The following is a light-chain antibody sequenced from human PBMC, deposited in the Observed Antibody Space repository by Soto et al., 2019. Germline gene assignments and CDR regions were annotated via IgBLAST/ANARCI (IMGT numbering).Light chain of an antibody. V-gene: IGLV2-14*01. CDR2: DVS. J-gene: IGLJ3*02. CDR3: SSYTSSSTRV. CDR1: SSDVGGYNY. Sequence: QSVLTQPRSVSGSPGQSVTISCTGTSSDVGGYNYVSWYQQHPGKAPKLMIYDVSKRPSGVSNRFSGSKSGNTASLTISGLQAEDEADYYCSSYTSSSTRVFGGGTKLTVL.